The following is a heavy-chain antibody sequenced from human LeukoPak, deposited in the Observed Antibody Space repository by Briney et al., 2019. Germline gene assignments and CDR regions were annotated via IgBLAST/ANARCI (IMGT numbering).Heavy chain of an antibody. J-gene: IGHJ4*02. CDR2: IRGSGSST. Sequence: GGSLRLSCAASGFTFSSYAMSWVRQAPGKGLEWVSHIRGSGSSTYYADSVKGRFTISRDNSKNTLYLQMNSLRAEDTAVYYCAKGVAVASPYYFDYWGQGTLVTVSS. V-gene: IGHV3-23*01. D-gene: IGHD6-19*01. CDR1: GFTFSSYA. CDR3: AKGVAVASPYYFDY.